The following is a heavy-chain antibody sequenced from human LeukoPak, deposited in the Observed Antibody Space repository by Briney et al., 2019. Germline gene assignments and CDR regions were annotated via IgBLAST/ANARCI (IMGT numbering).Heavy chain of an antibody. CDR3: ARFLTGYYYYYYYGMDV. CDR1: GFTFSSYA. V-gene: IGHV3-21*01. J-gene: IGHJ6*02. D-gene: IGHD3-9*01. CDR2: ISSSSSYI. Sequence: TGGSLRLSCAASGFTFSSYAMNWVRQAPGKGLEWVSSISSSSSYIYYADSVKGRFTISRDNAKNSLYLQMNSLRAEDTAVYYYARFLTGYYYYYYYGMDVWGQGATVTVSS.